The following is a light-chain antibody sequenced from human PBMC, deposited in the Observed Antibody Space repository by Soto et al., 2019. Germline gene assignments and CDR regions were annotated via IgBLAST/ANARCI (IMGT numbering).Light chain of an antibody. V-gene: IGKV3-20*01. CDR2: GAS. J-gene: IGKJ2*01. Sequence: DIVLTQSPGSLSLSPGERATLSFRASPSVSSGYLAWYQQKPGQAPRLLIYGASTRATGIPDRFRGSGSGTDFTLTISRLEPEDFAVYFCYQYNTAPLTFGQGSKLEIK. CDR1: PSVSSGY. CDR3: YQYNTAPLT.